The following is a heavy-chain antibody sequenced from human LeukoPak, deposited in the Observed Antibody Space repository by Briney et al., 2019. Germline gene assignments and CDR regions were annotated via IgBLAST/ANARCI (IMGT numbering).Heavy chain of an antibody. CDR1: GYTFTGYY. CDR3: ARVAVGGVTVTTDYYYGMDV. D-gene: IGHD4-17*01. V-gene: IGHV1-18*04. CDR2: ISAYNGNT. Sequence: ASVKVSCKASGYTFTGYYMHWVRQAPGQGLEWMGWISAYNGNTNYAQKLQGRVTMTTDTSTSTAYMELRSLRSDDTAVYYCARVAVGGVTVTTDYYYGMDVWGQGTTVTVSS. J-gene: IGHJ6*02.